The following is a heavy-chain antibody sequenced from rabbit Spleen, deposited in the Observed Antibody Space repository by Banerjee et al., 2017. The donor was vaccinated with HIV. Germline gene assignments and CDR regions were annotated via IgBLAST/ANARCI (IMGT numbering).Heavy chain of an antibody. V-gene: IGHV1S47*01. CDR2: IYAAKGST. J-gene: IGHJ3*01. Sequence: QEQLVESGGGLVQPGGSLTLSCKASGFDFSTYSMSWVRQAPGKGLEWIGIIYAAKGSTDYASWVNGRFTISSDNAQSTVDLKLTSLTPADTATYFCARAIVPWLGLTRLDLWGQGTLVTVS. CDR3: ARAIVPWLGLTRLDL. CDR1: GFDFSTYS. D-gene: IGHD4-1*01.